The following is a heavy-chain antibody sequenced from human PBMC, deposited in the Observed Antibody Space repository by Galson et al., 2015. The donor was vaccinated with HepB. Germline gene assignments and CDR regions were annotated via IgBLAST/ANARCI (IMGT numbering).Heavy chain of an antibody. J-gene: IGHJ6*03. Sequence: SLRLSCAASGFTFDDYAMHWVRQAPGKGLEWVSGISWNSGSIGYADSVKGRFTISRDNAKNSLYLQMNSLRAEDTALYYCAKDNRRLVSHMDVWGKGTTVTVSS. CDR1: GFTFDDYA. D-gene: IGHD3-9*01. V-gene: IGHV3-9*01. CDR3: AKDNRRLVSHMDV. CDR2: ISWNSGSI.